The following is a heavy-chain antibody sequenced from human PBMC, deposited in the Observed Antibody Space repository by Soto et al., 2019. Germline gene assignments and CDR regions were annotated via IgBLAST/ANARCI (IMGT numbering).Heavy chain of an antibody. Sequence: ASVKVSCKASGYTFTSYGISWVRQARGQGLEWMGWISAYNGNTNYAQRLQGRVTMTTDTSTSTAYMELRSLRSDDTAVYYCARRYYDFWSGYSDYYYYYGMDVWGQGTTVTVSS. V-gene: IGHV1-18*04. CDR3: ARRYYDFWSGYSDYYYYYGMDV. CDR2: ISAYNGNT. CDR1: GYTFTSYG. D-gene: IGHD3-3*01. J-gene: IGHJ6*02.